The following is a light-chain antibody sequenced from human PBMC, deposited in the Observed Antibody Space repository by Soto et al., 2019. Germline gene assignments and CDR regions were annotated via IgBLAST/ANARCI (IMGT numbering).Light chain of an antibody. CDR3: SSYAGSNNRV. J-gene: IGLJ1*01. Sequence: VLTQPPSASGSPGQSVTISCTGTSSDVGGYNYVSWYQQHPGKAPKLMIYEVSKRPSGVPDRFSGSKSGNTASLTVSGLQAEDEADYYCSSYAGSNNRVFGTGTKVTVL. CDR2: EVS. V-gene: IGLV2-8*01. CDR1: SSDVGGYNY.